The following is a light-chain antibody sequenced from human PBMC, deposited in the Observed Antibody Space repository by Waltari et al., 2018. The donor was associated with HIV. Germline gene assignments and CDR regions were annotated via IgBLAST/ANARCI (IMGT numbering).Light chain of an antibody. Sequence: QSVLTQPPSVSGAPGQRVTISCTGGRSNIGADSDVHWYQQIPGTAPKLLISGNKNRPSGVPDRFSASKSGTSASLAITGLQAEDEADYFCQSYDRSLSASVVFGGGTKLTVL. J-gene: IGLJ2*01. CDR3: QSYDRSLSASVV. CDR1: RSNIGADSD. V-gene: IGLV1-40*01. CDR2: GNK.